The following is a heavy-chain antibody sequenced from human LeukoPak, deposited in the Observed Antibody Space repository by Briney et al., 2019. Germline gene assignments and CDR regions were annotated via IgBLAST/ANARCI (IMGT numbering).Heavy chain of an antibody. Sequence: GASVKVSCKASGGTFSSYAISWVRQAPGQGLEWMGGIIPIFGTANYAQKFQGRVTITADESTSTAYMELSSLRSEDTAVYYCARVDEIQLWLRYWDQGTLVTVSS. CDR2: IIPIFGTA. V-gene: IGHV1-69*13. CDR3: ARVDEIQLWLRY. CDR1: GGTFSSYA. D-gene: IGHD5-18*01. J-gene: IGHJ4*02.